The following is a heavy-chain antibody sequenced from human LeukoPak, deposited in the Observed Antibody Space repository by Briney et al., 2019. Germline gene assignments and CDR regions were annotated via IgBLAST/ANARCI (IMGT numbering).Heavy chain of an antibody. CDR1: GFTFSSYA. CDR2: ISGGGDNT. V-gene: IGHV3-23*01. J-gene: IGHJ5*02. CDR3: ARDTRLGYRRSTSCYASWYDP. Sequence: GGSLRLSCAASGFTFSSYAMSWVRQSPGKGLEWVSTISGGGDNTYYADSVKGRFTISRDNSKNTLYLQMNSLRTEDTALYYCARDTRLGYRRSTSCYASWYDPWGQGTLVTVSS. D-gene: IGHD2-2*01.